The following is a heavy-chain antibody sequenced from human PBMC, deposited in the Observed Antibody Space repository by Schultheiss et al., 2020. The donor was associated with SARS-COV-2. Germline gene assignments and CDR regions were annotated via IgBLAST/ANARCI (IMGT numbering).Heavy chain of an antibody. J-gene: IGHJ4*02. V-gene: IGHV3-48*03. D-gene: IGHD6-13*01. CDR1: GFTFSSYE. Sequence: GGSLRLSCAASGFTFSSYEMNWVRQAPGKGLEWVSYISSSGSTIYYADSVKGRFTISRDNAKNSLYLQMNSLRAEDTAVYYCARDRFSSWLFEYWGQGTLVTVSS. CDR2: ISSSGSTI. CDR3: ARDRFSSWLFEY.